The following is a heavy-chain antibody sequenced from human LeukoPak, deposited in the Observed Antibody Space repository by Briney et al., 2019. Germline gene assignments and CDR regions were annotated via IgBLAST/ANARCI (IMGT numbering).Heavy chain of an antibody. CDR3: VRWGPDRALDI. D-gene: IGHD3-16*01. CDR2: IWYDGSKK. V-gene: IGHV3-33*03. CDR1: GFTFSSYG. J-gene: IGHJ3*02. Sequence: QPGRSLRLSCAASGFTFSSYGMHWVRQAPGKGLEWVAVIWYDGSKKYYVDFVKDRFIISRDNSKNTLFLQMNSLRVDDTAMYYCVRWGPDRALDIWSRGTKVTVSS.